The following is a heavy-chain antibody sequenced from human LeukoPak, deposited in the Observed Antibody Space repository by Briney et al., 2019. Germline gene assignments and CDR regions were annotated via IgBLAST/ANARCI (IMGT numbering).Heavy chain of an antibody. CDR2: ISSSGSTI. CDR1: GSTFSDYY. Sequence: PGGSLRLSCAASGSTFSDYYMSWIRQAPGKGLEWVSYISSSGSTIYYADSVKGRFTISRDNAKNSLYLQMNSLRAEDTAVYYCARVRWAAQEMDVWGKGTTVTVSS. V-gene: IGHV3-11*01. J-gene: IGHJ6*04. D-gene: IGHD5-24*01. CDR3: ARVRWAAQEMDV.